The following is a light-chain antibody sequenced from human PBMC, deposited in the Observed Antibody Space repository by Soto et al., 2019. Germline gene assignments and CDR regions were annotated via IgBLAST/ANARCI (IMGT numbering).Light chain of an antibody. Sequence: QSALTQPPSASGTPGQRVTMSCSGGSSNIGSNTVSWYQHLPGTAPQLLIYSDTQRASGVADRFSGSKSGTSASLAISGLQSDDEADYYCAAWDDRLNGALFGTGTKVTVL. CDR2: SDT. V-gene: IGLV1-44*01. CDR1: SSNIGSNT. J-gene: IGLJ1*01. CDR3: AAWDDRLNGAL.